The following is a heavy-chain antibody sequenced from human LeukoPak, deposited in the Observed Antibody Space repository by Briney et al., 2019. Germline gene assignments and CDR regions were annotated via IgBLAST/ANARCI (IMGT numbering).Heavy chain of an antibody. J-gene: IGHJ5*02. CDR3: TRARCSSTSCYLSNWFDP. D-gene: IGHD2-2*01. CDR1: GFTFGDYA. CDR2: IRSKAYGGTT. Sequence: GGSLRLSCTASGFTFGDYAMSWVRQAPGKGLEWVGFIRSKAYGGTTEYAASVKGRFTISRDDSKSIAYLQMNSLKTEDTAVYYCTRARCSSTSCYLSNWFDPWGQGTLVTVSS. V-gene: IGHV3-49*04.